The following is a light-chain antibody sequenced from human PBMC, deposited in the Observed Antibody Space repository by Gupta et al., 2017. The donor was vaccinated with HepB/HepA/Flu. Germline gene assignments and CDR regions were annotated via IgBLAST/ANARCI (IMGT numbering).Light chain of an antibody. Sequence: EIQMTQSPSSLSASVGDRVTITCRASQSISRDLNWYQQKPGKAPKLLIYAASSLQSGVPSRFSGSGSGTDFTLTISSLQPEEFATYYCQQSYSTPRSFGQGTKLEIK. CDR3: QQSYSTPRS. CDR2: AAS. V-gene: IGKV1-39*01. CDR1: QSISRD. J-gene: IGKJ2*04.